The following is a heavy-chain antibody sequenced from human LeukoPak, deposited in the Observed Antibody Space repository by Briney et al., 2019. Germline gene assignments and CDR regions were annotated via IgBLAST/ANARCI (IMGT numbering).Heavy chain of an antibody. Sequence: PSETLSLTCTVSGGSISSYYRSWVRQPPGKGMEWIGYIYYIGSTNYNASLKSRVTISIDTSKNQFSLNLNSVTAADTAVYYWARVGRYCPNGVWDGGFYFDYWGQGTLVTVSS. CDR1: GGSISSYY. CDR3: ARVGRYCPNGVWDGGFYFDY. CDR2: IYYIGST. J-gene: IGHJ4*02. D-gene: IGHD2-8*01. V-gene: IGHV4-59*01.